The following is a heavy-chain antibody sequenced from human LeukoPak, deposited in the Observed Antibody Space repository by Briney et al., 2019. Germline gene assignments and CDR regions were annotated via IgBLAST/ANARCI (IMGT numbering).Heavy chain of an antibody. CDR3: AKDGSSGYAFDI. CDR2: IKPNGIEK. V-gene: IGHV3-7*01. J-gene: IGHJ3*02. Sequence: PGGSLRLSCEGSGFTFSNYWMTWVRQAPGKGLEWVANIKPNGIEKHYADSVEGRFTISRDNAKNSLYLEMNSLRAEDTAVYYCAKDGSSGYAFDIWGQGTMVTVSS. D-gene: IGHD1-1*01. CDR1: GFTFSNYW.